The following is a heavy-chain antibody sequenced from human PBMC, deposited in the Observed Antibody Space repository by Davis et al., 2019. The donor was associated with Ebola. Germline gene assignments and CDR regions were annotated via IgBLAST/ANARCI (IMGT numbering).Heavy chain of an antibody. J-gene: IGHJ2*01. CDR3: ASAVWGGLYFDL. D-gene: IGHD3/OR15-3a*01. CDR2: INAGNGNT. CDR1: GYTFTSYD. V-gene: IGHV1-3*01. Sequence: ASVKVSCKASGYTFTSYDLNWVRQATGQGLEWMGWINAGNGNTKYSQKFQGRVTITRDTSASTAYMELSSLRSEDTAVYYCASAVWGGLYFDLWGRGTLVTVSS.